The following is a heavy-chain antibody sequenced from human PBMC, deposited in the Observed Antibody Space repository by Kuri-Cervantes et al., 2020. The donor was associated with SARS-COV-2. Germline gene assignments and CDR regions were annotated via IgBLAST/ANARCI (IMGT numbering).Heavy chain of an antibody. V-gene: IGHV4-34*01. CDR1: GGSFSGYY. J-gene: IGHJ6*02. CDR3: ARPRGRPGYYYYYGMDV. Sequence: SETLSLTCAAYGGSFSGYYWSWIRQPPGKGLEWIGEINHSGSTNYNPSLKSRVTTSVDTSKNQFSLKLSSVTAADTAVYYCARPRGRPGYYYYYGMDVWGQGTTVTVSS. D-gene: IGHD3-10*01. CDR2: INHSGST.